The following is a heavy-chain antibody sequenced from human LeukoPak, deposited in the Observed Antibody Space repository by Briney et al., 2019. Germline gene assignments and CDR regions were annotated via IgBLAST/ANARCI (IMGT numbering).Heavy chain of an antibody. CDR3: AKARNSGWYFFDY. J-gene: IGHJ4*02. D-gene: IGHD6-13*01. CDR1: GFTFSSYA. CDR2: ISGSGGNT. Sequence: GGSLRLSCAASGFTFSSYAMSWVRQAPGKGLEWVSVISGSGGNTYYADSVKGRFTISSDISKNTLYLQMNSLRAEDTAVYYCAKARNSGWYFFDYWGQGTLVTASS. V-gene: IGHV3-23*01.